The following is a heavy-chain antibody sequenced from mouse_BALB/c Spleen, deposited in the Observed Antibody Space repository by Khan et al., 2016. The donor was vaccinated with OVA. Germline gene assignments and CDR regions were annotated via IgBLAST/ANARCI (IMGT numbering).Heavy chain of an antibody. CDR3: ARGNWQSYYFDY. D-gene: IGHD4-1*01. V-gene: IGHV1S136*01. Sequence: EVQLQQSGPELVKPGTSVKMSCKASGYIFTNYLIHWVKQKPGQGLEWIGYINPYNGATKYNEKFKGKATLTSDKSSITAYMELSSLTSEASAVYSGARGNWQSYYFDYWGQGSTLTVSS. CDR2: INPYNGAT. J-gene: IGHJ2*01. CDR1: GYIFTNYL.